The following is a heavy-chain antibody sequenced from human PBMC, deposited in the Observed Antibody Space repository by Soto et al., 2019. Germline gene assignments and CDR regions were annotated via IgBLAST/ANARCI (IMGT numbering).Heavy chain of an antibody. Sequence: SVEVSCKASRGTFSSYTISWVRQAPGQGLEWMGRVIPILGIANYAQKFQGRVTITADKSTSTAYMELSSLRSEDTAVYYCATDDRGYCSGGSCYGRSGEYFQHWGQGTQVTVSS. CDR2: VIPILGIA. CDR3: ATDDRGYCSGGSCYGRSGEYFQH. V-gene: IGHV1-69*02. CDR1: RGTFSSYT. J-gene: IGHJ1*01. D-gene: IGHD2-15*01.